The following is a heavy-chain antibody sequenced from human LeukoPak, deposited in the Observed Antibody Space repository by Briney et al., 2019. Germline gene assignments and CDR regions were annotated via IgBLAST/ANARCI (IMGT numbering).Heavy chain of an antibody. J-gene: IGHJ4*02. Sequence: SETLSLTCTVSGGSISSYYLSWIRQTAGKGLEWIGRMYSSGSNYNPSLKSRVTMSIDTSTNQLSLKLSSVTAADTAVYYCARVTGYIVEDYFDYWGQGTLVTVSS. CDR2: MYSSGS. D-gene: IGHD3-22*01. V-gene: IGHV4-4*07. CDR1: GGSISSYY. CDR3: ARVTGYIVEDYFDY.